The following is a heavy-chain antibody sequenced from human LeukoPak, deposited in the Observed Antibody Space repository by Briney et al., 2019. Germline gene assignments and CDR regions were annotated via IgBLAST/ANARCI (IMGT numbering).Heavy chain of an antibody. CDR1: GFTFSIYN. V-gene: IGHV3-21*01. D-gene: IGHD2-21*02. Sequence: GGSLRLSCAASGFTFSIYNMNWVRQAPGKGLGWVSSISSSSSYIYYADSLKGRFTISRDNAKNSLYLQMNSLRAEDTAVYYCARVYCGGGCYSGYYGMDVWGQGTTATVSS. J-gene: IGHJ6*02. CDR3: ARVYCGGGCYSGYYGMDV. CDR2: ISSSSSYI.